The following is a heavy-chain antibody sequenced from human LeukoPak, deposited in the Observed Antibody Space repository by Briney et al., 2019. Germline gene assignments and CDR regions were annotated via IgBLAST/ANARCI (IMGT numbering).Heavy chain of an antibody. CDR3: ARRAGAYTHPYDY. CDR2: IRYDASNK. Sequence: PGGSLRLSCAASEFTFSTYGMHWVRQAPGKGLEWVAFIRYDASNKYYADSVKGRFTISIDNSKNTLYLQMNSLRAEDTAVYYCARRAGAYTHPYDYWGQGTLVTVS. V-gene: IGHV3-30*02. J-gene: IGHJ4*02. D-gene: IGHD3-16*01. CDR1: EFTFSTYG.